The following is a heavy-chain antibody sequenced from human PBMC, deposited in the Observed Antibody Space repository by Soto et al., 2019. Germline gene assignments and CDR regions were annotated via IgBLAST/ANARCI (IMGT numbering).Heavy chain of an antibody. J-gene: IGHJ6*02. Sequence: QVQLQESGPGLVEPSQTLSLTCTVSGGSISSGGYYWSWIRQHPGKGLEWIGYIYYSGGTYYNPSLKSRVTISVDTTKNPFSLKMSSVTAADTAVYYCARGGRRSPGMDVWGQGTTVTVSS. CDR1: GGSISSGGYY. CDR3: ARGGRRSPGMDV. V-gene: IGHV4-31*03. CDR2: IYYSGGT.